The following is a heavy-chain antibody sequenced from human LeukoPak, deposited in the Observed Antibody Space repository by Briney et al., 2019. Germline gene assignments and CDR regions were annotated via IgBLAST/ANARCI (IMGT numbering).Heavy chain of an antibody. Sequence: ASVKVSCKTSGFHFASYGITWVRQAPGQGLEWMGWISVNNGNTHYAQGFQDRLTMTTDTSTSTAYLEVRSLRYDDTAIYYCQRITIFGVIIDFDYWGQGTLVTVSS. D-gene: IGHD3-3*01. CDR1: GFHFASYG. J-gene: IGHJ4*02. CDR2: ISVNNGNT. CDR3: QRITIFGVIIDFDY. V-gene: IGHV1-18*01.